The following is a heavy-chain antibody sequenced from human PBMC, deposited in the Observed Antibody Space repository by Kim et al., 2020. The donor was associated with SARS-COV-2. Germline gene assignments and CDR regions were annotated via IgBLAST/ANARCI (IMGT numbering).Heavy chain of an antibody. J-gene: IGHJ4*02. CDR1: GDSVSSNSGA. CDR2: TYYRSKWYN. D-gene: IGHD3-3*01. CDR3: ASAFFLGH. V-gene: IGHV6-1*01. Sequence: SQTLSLTCAISGDSVSSNSGAWNWIRQSPSRGLELLGRTYYRSKWYNDYAVSVKSRISISPDTSKNQFSLQLNSVTPEDTAVYYCASAFFLGHWGQGTLVSVSS.